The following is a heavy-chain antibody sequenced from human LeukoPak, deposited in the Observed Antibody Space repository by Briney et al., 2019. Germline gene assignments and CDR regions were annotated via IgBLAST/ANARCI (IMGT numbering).Heavy chain of an antibody. CDR1: DDSISSSSYY. J-gene: IGHJ4*02. CDR3: ARRYYVSGTYHPAWIDC. D-gene: IGHD3-10*01. CDR2: VSYSGSS. V-gene: IGHV4-39*01. Sequence: PSETLSLTCTVSDDSISSSSYYWGWLRQPPGRGLEWIGSVSYSGSSYYNPSLKSRVTISVDTSNNQFSLKLSSVTAADTAVYYCARRYYVSGTYHPAWIDCWGQGTLVTVSS.